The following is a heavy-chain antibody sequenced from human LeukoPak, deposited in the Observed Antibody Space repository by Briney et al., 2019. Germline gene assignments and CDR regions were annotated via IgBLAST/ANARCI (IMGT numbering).Heavy chain of an antibody. CDR2: ISRGSDHI. J-gene: IGHJ4*02. Sequence: TGGSLRLPCAASGFTFSSYAMNWVRQAPGKGLEWVSSISRGSDHIFYADSMKGRFTISRDNAENSLYLQMNSLGAEDTAVYYCARPYDTRGYFPDYWGQGTLVTVSS. D-gene: IGHD3-22*01. CDR1: GFTFSSYA. CDR3: ARPYDTRGYFPDY. V-gene: IGHV3-21*01.